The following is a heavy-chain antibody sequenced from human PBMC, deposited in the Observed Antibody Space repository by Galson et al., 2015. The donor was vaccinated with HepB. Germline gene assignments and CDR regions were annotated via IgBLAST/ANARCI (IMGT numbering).Heavy chain of an antibody. Sequence: SLRLSCAASGFTFSSLGMTWVRQAPGTGQECVSAISMSGDSTDYADSVKGRFTISRDNSKNMLYLQMNNLRVEDTAVYYCARGTTNIDYWGQGTLVTVSS. V-gene: IGHV3-23*01. J-gene: IGHJ4*02. CDR3: ARGTTNIDY. CDR2: ISMSGDST. D-gene: IGHD1-1*01. CDR1: GFTFSSLG.